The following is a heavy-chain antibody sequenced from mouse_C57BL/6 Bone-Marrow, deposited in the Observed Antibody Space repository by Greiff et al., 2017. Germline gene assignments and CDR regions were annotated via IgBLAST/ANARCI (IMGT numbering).Heavy chain of an antibody. CDR3: SRCTIGRLLPMDY. CDR1: GYTFTSYG. CDR2: IYIGNGCT. Sequence: VQLQQSGAELVRPGSSVKMSCKTSGYTFTSYGINWVKQRPGQGLEWIGYIYIGNGCTEYNEKFKGKATLTSDTSSSTAYMQLSSLTSEDSAIYFCSRCTIGRLLPMDYWGQGTSVTVSA. V-gene: IGHV1-58*01. D-gene: IGHD2-14*01. J-gene: IGHJ4*01.